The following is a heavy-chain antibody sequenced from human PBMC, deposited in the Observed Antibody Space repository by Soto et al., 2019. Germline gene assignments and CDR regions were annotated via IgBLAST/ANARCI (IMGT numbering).Heavy chain of an antibody. CDR3: ARDRDDYGGNSGAAFYI. CDR2: IYYSGST. D-gene: IGHD4-17*01. J-gene: IGHJ3*02. V-gene: IGHV4-31*02. CDR1: GGSISSGGYY. Sequence: QVQLQESGPGLVKPSQTLSLTCTVSGGSISSGGYYWSWIRQHPGKGLGWIGDIYYSGSTYYNPSLKRRVTISLDTSTNQFSLQRSSVTSADTAVYYCARDRDDYGGNSGAAFYIWGQGTMVTVSS.